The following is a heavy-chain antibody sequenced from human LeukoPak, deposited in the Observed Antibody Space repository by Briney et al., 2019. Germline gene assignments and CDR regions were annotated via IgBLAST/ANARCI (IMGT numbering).Heavy chain of an antibody. CDR2: XNSDGSST. V-gene: IGHV3-74*01. CDR1: GFTFSSYW. CDR3: SLLSSCSGGSCDYFDY. D-gene: IGHD2-15*01. J-gene: IGHJ4*02. Sequence: SGGSLRLSCAASGFTFSSYWMHWVRQAPGKGLVWVSRXNSDGSSTSYADSVKGRFTISGDNAKNTLYLQMNSLRAEDTAVYYCSLLSSCSGGSCDYFDYWGQGTLVTVSS.